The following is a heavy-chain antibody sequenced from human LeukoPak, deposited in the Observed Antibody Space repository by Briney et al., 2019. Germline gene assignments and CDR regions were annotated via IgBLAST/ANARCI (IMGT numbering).Heavy chain of an antibody. J-gene: IGHJ4*02. Sequence: PGRSLRLSCAASGFTFSSYAMHWVRQAPGKGLEWVAVISYDGSNKYYADSVKGRFTISRDNSKNTLYLQMNTLIAEDTAVYYCAREVRGGGITNPNFDYWGQGTLVTVSS. CDR2: ISYDGSNK. CDR1: GFTFSSYA. V-gene: IGHV3-30-3*01. D-gene: IGHD3-10*01. CDR3: AREVRGGGITNPNFDY.